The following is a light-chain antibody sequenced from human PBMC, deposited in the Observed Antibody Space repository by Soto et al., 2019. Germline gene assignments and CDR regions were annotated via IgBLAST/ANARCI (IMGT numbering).Light chain of an antibody. V-gene: IGKV1-5*01. CDR1: QSISNW. CDR3: QQYETNPKT. J-gene: IGKJ1*01. CDR2: DAS. Sequence: DIQMTQSPSTLSAFLGERVTITCRASQSISNWLAWYQQKPGTAPKILIYDASTLDSGVPSRFSGSGSGTEFTLTISRLQPEDFATYYCQQYETNPKTFGQGTKVDIK.